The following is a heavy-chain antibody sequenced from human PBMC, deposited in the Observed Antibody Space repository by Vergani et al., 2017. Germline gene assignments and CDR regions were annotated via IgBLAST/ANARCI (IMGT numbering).Heavy chain of an antibody. D-gene: IGHD3-22*01. CDR3: AADSSGSHDAFDI. CDR2: IYPGDSDT. Sequence: EVHLVQSGAEVKKPGESLKISCKGSGSSFTSYWIGCVRQMPGKGLEWMGIIYPGDSDTRYSPSFPGQVTISADKSISTAYLQWSSLKASDTAMYYCAADSSGSHDAFDIWGQGTMVTVSA. J-gene: IGHJ3*02. V-gene: IGHV5-51*01. CDR1: GSSFTSYW.